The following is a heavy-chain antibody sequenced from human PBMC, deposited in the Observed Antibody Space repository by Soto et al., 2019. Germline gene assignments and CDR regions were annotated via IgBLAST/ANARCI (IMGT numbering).Heavy chain of an antibody. CDR2: TYYRSKWYN. CDR1: GDSVSGNSVT. Sequence: SQTLSLTCAISGDSVSGNSVTWKWIRQSPSRGLEWLGRTYYRSKWYNDYALSVKSRISINPDTSQNQFSLQLNSVTPEDTAVYYCARDRVNWNYYYFYGMDVWGQXTTVTASS. CDR3: ARDRVNWNYYYFYGMDV. J-gene: IGHJ6*02. V-gene: IGHV6-1*01. D-gene: IGHD1-20*01.